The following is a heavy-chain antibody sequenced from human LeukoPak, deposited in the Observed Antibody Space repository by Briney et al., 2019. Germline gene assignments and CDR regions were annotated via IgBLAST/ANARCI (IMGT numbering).Heavy chain of an antibody. D-gene: IGHD5-18*01. CDR2: TNFTSGNT. CDR1: GYTFPNFD. J-gene: IGHJ3*02. Sequence: GASVKVSCKASGYTFPNFDINRVRQATGQGHEWKGWTNFTSGNTDYAQKFQGRVTMTRNTAISTVYMELRSLKSEDTAIYYCAKVGLGNTAIHIWGQGTMVTVSS. CDR3: AKVGLGNTAIHI. V-gene: IGHV1-8*02.